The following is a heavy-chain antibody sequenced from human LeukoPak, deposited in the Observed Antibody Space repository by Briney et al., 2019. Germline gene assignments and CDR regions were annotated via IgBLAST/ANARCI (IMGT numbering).Heavy chain of an antibody. CDR1: GGSFSGYY. CDR2: INHSGST. V-gene: IGHV4-34*01. D-gene: IGHD2-2*03. J-gene: IGHJ4*02. CDR3: ARQVGIVVVPAAINY. Sequence: PSETLSLTCAVYGGSFSGYYWGWIRQPPGKGLEWIGEINHSGSTNYNPSLKSRVTISVDTSKNQFSLKLSSVTAADTAVYYCARQVGIVVVPAAINYWGQGTLVTVSS.